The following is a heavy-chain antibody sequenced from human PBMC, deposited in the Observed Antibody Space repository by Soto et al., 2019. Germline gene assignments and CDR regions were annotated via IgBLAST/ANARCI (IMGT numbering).Heavy chain of an antibody. CDR2: IYWDGDK. J-gene: IGHJ4*02. V-gene: IGHV2-5*02. CDR3: IHTVTTITSSIY. Sequence: QLTLKESGPTLVKPTQTLTLTCTLSGFSLTTTGVGVGWIRQPPVKALEWLALIYWDGDKRYRPSLKSRLTITKDASKNQVVLTMTNMDPVDTATYFCIHTVTTITSSIYWGQGTLVTVSS. D-gene: IGHD5-12*01. CDR1: GFSLTTTGVG.